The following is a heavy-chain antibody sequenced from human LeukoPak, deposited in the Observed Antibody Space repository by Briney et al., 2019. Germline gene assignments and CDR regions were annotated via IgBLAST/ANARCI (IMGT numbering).Heavy chain of an antibody. D-gene: IGHD3-16*02. Sequence: GGSLRLSCAASGFTFSTYGMHWVRQGPGKGLEWVAVISFDGSNKYYADSVKGRFSISRDNAKNTLYLQMNSLRAEDTAVYYCARGDYIWGSYRLPFDYWGQGTLVTVSS. CDR2: ISFDGSNK. J-gene: IGHJ4*02. CDR1: GFTFSTYG. CDR3: ARGDYIWGSYRLPFDY. V-gene: IGHV3-30*03.